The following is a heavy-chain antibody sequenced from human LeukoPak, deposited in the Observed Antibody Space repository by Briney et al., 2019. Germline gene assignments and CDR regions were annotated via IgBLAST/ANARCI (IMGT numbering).Heavy chain of an antibody. CDR3: ARVTTGTGYPYYYYYGMDV. D-gene: IGHD1-1*01. V-gene: IGHV3-21*01. CDR2: ISSSSSYI. Sequence: PGGSLRLSCAASGFTFSSYSMNWVRQAPGKGLEWVSSISSSSSYIYYADSVKGRFTISRDNAKNSLYLQMNSLRAEDTAVYYCARVTTGTGYPYYYYYGMDVWGQGTTVTVSS. J-gene: IGHJ6*02. CDR1: GFTFSSYS.